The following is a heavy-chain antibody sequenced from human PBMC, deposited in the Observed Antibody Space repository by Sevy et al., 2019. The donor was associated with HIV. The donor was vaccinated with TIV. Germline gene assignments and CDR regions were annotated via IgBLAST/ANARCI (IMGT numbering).Heavy chain of an antibody. J-gene: IGHJ4*02. Sequence: GGSLRLSCAATGFTFSNYAMHWVRQAPGKGMEWVAIIWSDGAYQYHGDSVKGRFTISRDNSMNTLYLQMNNVRVEDTAVYYCARGGYYYDNAAYYALDSWGQGTLVTVSS. D-gene: IGHD3-22*01. V-gene: IGHV3-33*01. CDR1: GFTFSNYA. CDR2: IWSDGAYQ. CDR3: ARGGYYYDNAAYYALDS.